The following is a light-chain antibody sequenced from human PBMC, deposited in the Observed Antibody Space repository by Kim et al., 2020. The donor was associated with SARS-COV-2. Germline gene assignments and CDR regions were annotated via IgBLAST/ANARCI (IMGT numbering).Light chain of an antibody. CDR2: GKN. J-gene: IGLJ2*01. V-gene: IGLV3-19*01. Sequence: SSELTQDPAVSVALGQTVRITCQGDSLRSYYASWYQQKPGQAPVLVIYGKNNRPSGIPDRFSGSSSGNTASLTITGAQAEDEAEYYCNSRDSSGNPVEFG. CDR1: SLRSYY. CDR3: NSRDSSGNPVE.